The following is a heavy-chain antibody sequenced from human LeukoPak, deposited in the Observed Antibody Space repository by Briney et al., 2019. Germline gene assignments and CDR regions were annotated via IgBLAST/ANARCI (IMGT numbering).Heavy chain of an antibody. J-gene: IGHJ3*02. CDR2: ISGSGDSTYYEST. Sequence: GGSLRLSCAASGFTFTSYAMSWVRQAPGEGLEWVSAISGSGDSTYYESTYYAVSVKGRFTISRDNSKNMLYLQMNSLRAEDTAVYYCAKDRGYYDSVGYGFDIWGQGTMVTVSS. D-gene: IGHD3-22*01. V-gene: IGHV3-23*01. CDR1: GFTFTSYA. CDR3: AKDRGYYDSVGYGFDI.